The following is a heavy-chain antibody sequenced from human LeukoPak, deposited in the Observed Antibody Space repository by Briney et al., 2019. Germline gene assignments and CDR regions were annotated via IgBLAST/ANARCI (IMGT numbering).Heavy chain of an antibody. CDR3: ARGGGLDV. J-gene: IGHJ6*02. Sequence: GGSLRLSCAASGFTFSSYWMTWVRQAPGKGLEWVANMNLDGSGKYYVDSVKGRFTISRDNAKNSLYLQMNSLRAEDTAVYYCARGGGLDVWGQGATVTVSS. CDR1: GFTFSSYW. CDR2: MNLDGSGK. V-gene: IGHV3-7*04.